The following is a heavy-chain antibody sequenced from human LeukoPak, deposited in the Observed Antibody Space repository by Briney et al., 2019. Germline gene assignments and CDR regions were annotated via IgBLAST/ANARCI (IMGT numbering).Heavy chain of an antibody. V-gene: IGHV4-59*08. Sequence: PSETLSLTCTVSGGSISSYYWSWIRQPPGKGLEWIGYIYYSGSTNYNPSLKSRVTISVDTSKNQFSLKLSSVTAADTAVYYCARLTGGYYYYGMDVWGQGTTVTVSS. CDR2: IYYSGST. CDR3: ARLTGGYYYYGMDV. J-gene: IGHJ6*02. CDR1: GGSISSYY. D-gene: IGHD3-16*01.